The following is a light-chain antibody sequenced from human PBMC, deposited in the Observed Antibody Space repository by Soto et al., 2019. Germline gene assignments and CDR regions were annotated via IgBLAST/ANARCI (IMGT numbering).Light chain of an antibody. CDR2: DAS. J-gene: IGKJ4*01. V-gene: IGKV3-11*01. CDR3: QQRSIWPPLT. CDR1: QSVSSY. Sequence: EIVLTQSPSTLSLSPGERATLSCRASQSVSSYLALYQQKPGQAPRLLIYDASNRATGIPVRFSGSGSGTDFTLTISSLEPEDFAVYYCQQRSIWPPLTFGGGTKVEIK.